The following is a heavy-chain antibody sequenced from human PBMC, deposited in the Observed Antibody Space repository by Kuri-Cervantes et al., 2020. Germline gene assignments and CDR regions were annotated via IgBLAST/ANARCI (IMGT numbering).Heavy chain of an antibody. CDR3: ARDRAVYGNWYFDL. J-gene: IGHJ2*01. V-gene: IGHV3-21*01. Sequence: GGSLRLSCAASGFTFGSYWMSWVRQAPGKGLEWVSSISSSSSYIYYADSVKGRFTISRDNAKNSLYLQMNSLRAEDTAVYYCARDRAVYGNWYFDLWGRGTLVTVSS. D-gene: IGHD2/OR15-2a*01. CDR2: ISSSSSYI. CDR1: GFTFGSYW.